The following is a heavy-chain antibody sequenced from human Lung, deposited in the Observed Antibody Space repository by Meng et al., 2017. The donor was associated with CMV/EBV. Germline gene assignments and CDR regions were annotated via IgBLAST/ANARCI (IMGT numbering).Heavy chain of an antibody. Sequence: GSLRLXCAVYGGSFSGYYWTWIRQPPGKGLEWIGEINHSRNTNYNPSLKSRVTMSVDTSKNQFSLNLSSVSAADTAVYYCARGRVATRQIQRPGLYFDYWGQGHXVNGAS. CDR2: INHSRNT. J-gene: IGHJ4*02. D-gene: IGHD1-26*01. V-gene: IGHV4-34*01. CDR1: GGSFSGYY. CDR3: ARGRVATRQIQRPGLYFDY.